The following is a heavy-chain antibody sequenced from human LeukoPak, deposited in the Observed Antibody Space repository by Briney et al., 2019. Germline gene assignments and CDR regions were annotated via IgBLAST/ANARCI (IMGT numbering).Heavy chain of an antibody. CDR2: LYYSGNT. Sequence: PQTLSLTCIVSGVSISSGAYYWSWIRQRPGKGLEWIGYLYYSGNTYYNPSLRSRATMSVDTSRNQFSLKLSSVTAADTAVYYCARDREGNKGASLDFWGQGTLATVSS. V-gene: IGHV4-31*03. CDR1: GVSISSGAYY. D-gene: IGHD1/OR15-1a*01. CDR3: ARDREGNKGASLDF. J-gene: IGHJ4*02.